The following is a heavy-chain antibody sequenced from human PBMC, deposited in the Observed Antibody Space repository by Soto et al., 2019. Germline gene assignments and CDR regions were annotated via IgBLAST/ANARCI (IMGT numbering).Heavy chain of an antibody. CDR2: IYYSGST. V-gene: IGHV4-31*03. CDR3: ARSSTSANYFDY. J-gene: IGHJ4*02. D-gene: IGHD2-2*01. CDR1: GGSISSGGYY. Sequence: QVQLQESGPGLVKPSQTLSLTCTVSGGSISSGGYYWSWIRQHPGKGLEWIGYIYYSGSTYYNPSLKSRVTTSVDTFKNPFSLKLSSVTAADTAVYYCARSSTSANYFDYWGQGTLVTVSS.